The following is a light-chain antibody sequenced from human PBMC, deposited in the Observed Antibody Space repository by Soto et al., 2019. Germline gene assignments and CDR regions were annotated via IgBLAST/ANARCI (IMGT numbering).Light chain of an antibody. J-gene: IGLJ2*01. CDR3: SSYTSSSTLVV. CDR1: SSDVGGYNY. CDR2: EVS. Sequence: QSALTQPASVSGSPGQSITISCTGTSSDVGGYNYVSWYQQHPGKAPKLMIYEVSNRPSGVSNRFSVSKSGNTASLTISGLQAEDEADYYCSSYTSSSTLVVFGGGTKLTVI. V-gene: IGLV2-14*01.